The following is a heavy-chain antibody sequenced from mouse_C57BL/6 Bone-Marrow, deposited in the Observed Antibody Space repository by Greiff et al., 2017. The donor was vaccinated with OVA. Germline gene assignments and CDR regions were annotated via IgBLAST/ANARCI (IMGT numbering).Heavy chain of an antibody. J-gene: IGHJ3*01. CDR2: IRLKSDNYAT. D-gene: IGHD1-1*01. Sequence: DVMLVESGGGLVQPGGSMKLSCVASGFTFSNYWMNWVRQSPEKGLEWVAQIRLKSDNYATHYAESVKGRFTISRDDSKSSVYLQMNNLRAEDTGIYYCTAGSSSAWFAYWGQGTLVTVSA. CDR1: GFTFSNYW. CDR3: TAGSSSAWFAY. V-gene: IGHV6-3*01.